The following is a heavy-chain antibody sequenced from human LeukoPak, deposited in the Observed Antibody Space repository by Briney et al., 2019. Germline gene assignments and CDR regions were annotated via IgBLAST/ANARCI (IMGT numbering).Heavy chain of an antibody. V-gene: IGHV3-23*01. D-gene: IGHD6-13*01. Sequence: GGSLRLSCAASGFTFSSYAMSWVRRAPGKGLEWVSAISGSGGSTYYADSVKGRFTISRDNSKNTLYLQMNSLRAEDTAVYYCAKVAIEAAAYYYYYMDVWGKGTTVTISS. CDR2: ISGSGGST. CDR3: AKVAIEAAAYYYYYMDV. J-gene: IGHJ6*03. CDR1: GFTFSSYA.